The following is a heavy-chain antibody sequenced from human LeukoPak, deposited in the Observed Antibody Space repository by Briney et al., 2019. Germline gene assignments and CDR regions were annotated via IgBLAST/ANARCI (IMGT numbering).Heavy chain of an antibody. CDR3: ARGKKGDRNWFDP. J-gene: IGHJ5*02. CDR1: GYTFTGYY. CDR2: INPNSGGT. D-gene: IGHD3-16*01. Sequence: ASVKVSCKASGYTFTGYYMHWVRQAPGQELEWMGWINPNSGGTNYAQKFQGRVTMTRDTSISTAYMELSRLRSDDTAVYYCARGKKGDRNWFDPWGQGTLVTVSS. V-gene: IGHV1-2*02.